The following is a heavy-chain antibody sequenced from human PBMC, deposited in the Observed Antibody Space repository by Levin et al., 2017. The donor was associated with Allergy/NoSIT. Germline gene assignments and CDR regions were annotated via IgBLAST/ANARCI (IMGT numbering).Heavy chain of an antibody. CDR2: FYYSGGT. Sequence: SETLSLTCTVSGGSITSGFYYWGWVRQSPEKGLEWIGSFYYSGGTYYNPSLKSRFTISFDTSKNQFFLRLRSVTAEDTAVYYCPRHPIVENFPQEYYGMDVWGQGTTVTVSS. V-gene: IGHV4-39*01. CDR1: GGSITSGFYY. CDR3: PRHPIVENFPQEYYGMDV. J-gene: IGHJ6*02. D-gene: IGHD1-26*01.